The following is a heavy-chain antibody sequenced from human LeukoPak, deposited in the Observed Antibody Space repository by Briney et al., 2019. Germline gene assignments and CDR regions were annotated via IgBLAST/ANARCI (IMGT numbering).Heavy chain of an antibody. D-gene: IGHD3-10*01. CDR3: ARVAVIRGAIDY. CDR1: GGSLNSGDNC. Sequence: SQTLSLTCAVSGGSLNSGDNCWNWIRQPPGKGLEWIGYIYHSGTTYYNPSLRSRVTISIDTSKNQFSLRLNSVTAADTAVYYCARVAVIRGAIDYWGQGTLVTVSS. J-gene: IGHJ4*02. CDR2: IYHSGTT. V-gene: IGHV4-30-4*01.